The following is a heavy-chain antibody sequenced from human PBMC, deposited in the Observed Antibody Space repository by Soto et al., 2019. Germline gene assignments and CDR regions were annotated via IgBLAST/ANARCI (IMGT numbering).Heavy chain of an antibody. D-gene: IGHD6-6*01. Sequence: QVQLQESGPGLVKPSQTLSLTCTVSGGSISSGGYYWSWIRQHPGKGLEWIGYIYYSGSTYYNPSLKSRVTRSVDTSKNQFSLKLSSVTAADTAVYYCARAVNLAARRLFDPWGQGTLVTVSS. CDR3: ARAVNLAARRLFDP. J-gene: IGHJ5*02. CDR2: IYYSGST. CDR1: GGSISSGGYY. V-gene: IGHV4-31*03.